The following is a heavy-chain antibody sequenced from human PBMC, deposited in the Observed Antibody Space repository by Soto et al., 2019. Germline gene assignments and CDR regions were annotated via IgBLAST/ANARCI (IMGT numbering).Heavy chain of an antibody. J-gene: IGHJ4*02. Sequence: PGESLKISCKGSGYSFTSYWISWVRQMPGKGLEWMGRIDPSYSYTNYSPSFQGHVTISADKSISTAYLQWSSLKASDTAMYYCARHSATTYYFDYWGQGTLVTVSS. CDR3: ARHSATTYYFDY. CDR1: GYSFTSYW. V-gene: IGHV5-10-1*01. D-gene: IGHD1-1*01. CDR2: IDPSYSYT.